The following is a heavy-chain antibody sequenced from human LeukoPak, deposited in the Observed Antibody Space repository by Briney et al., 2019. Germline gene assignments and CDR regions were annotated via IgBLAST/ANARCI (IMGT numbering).Heavy chain of an antibody. CDR3: ARDGWFGEYYFDY. J-gene: IGHJ4*02. D-gene: IGHD3-10*01. Sequence: SETLSLTCTVSGGSISSGIYYWSWIRQPAGNGLEWIVRIYTSGSTNYHPSLKSRVTISVDTSKNQFSLKLSSVSAADTAVYCCARDGWFGEYYFDYWGQGTLVTVSS. CDR1: GGSISSGIYY. V-gene: IGHV4-61*02. CDR2: IYTSGST.